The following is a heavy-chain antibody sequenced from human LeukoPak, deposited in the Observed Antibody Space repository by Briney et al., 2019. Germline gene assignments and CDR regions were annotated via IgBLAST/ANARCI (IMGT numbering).Heavy chain of an antibody. D-gene: IGHD6-19*01. Sequence: GGSLRLSCAASGFTFSSYAMSWVRQAPGKGLEWVSAISGSGGSTYYADSVKGRFTISRDNSKNTLYLRMNSLRAEDTAVYYCAKDSHIAVAGPDYFDYWGQGTLVTVSS. CDR2: ISGSGGST. CDR1: GFTFSSYA. V-gene: IGHV3-23*01. CDR3: AKDSHIAVAGPDYFDY. J-gene: IGHJ4*02.